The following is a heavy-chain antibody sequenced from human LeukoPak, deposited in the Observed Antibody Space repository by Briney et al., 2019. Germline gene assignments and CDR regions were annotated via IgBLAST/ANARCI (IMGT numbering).Heavy chain of an antibody. J-gene: IGHJ6*03. Sequence: ASVKVSCKASGYTFTGYYMHWVRQAPGQGLEWMGWINPNSGGTNYAQKFQGRVTMTRDTSISTAYMELSRLRSDDTAVYYCARDLVAARLNYYYYYMDVWGKGTTVTVSS. CDR2: INPNSGGT. D-gene: IGHD6-6*01. V-gene: IGHV1-2*02. CDR3: ARDLVAARLNYYYYYMDV. CDR1: GYTFTGYY.